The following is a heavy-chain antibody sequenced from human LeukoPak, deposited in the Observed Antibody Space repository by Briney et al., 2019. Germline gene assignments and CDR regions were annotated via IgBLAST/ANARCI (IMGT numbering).Heavy chain of an antibody. CDR2: ISSSSGYT. CDR3: ARGYFSGSSTPFDY. CDR1: GFTFSDYY. V-gene: IGHV3-11*05. Sequence: PGGSLRLSCAASGFTFSDYYMSWIRQAPGKGLEWISYISSSSGYTNYADSVKGRLTISRNNAKNSLYLQMNSLRAEDTAVYYCARGYFSGSSTPFDYWGQGTLVTVSS. D-gene: IGHD1-26*01. J-gene: IGHJ4*02.